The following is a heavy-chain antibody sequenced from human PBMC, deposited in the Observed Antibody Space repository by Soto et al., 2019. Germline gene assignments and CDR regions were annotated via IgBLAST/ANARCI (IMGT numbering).Heavy chain of an antibody. V-gene: IGHV4-4*07. Sequence: KTSATXSLTCTFSVASIIVYYFILIRNSAGKGLEFIGRIYATGTTDYNPSLKSRVMMSVDTSKKQFSLKLRSVTAADTAVYYCVRDGTKNLRDWLETWGQG. CDR1: VASIIVYY. CDR3: VRDGTKNLRDWLET. D-gene: IGHD1-1*01. CDR2: IYATGTT. J-gene: IGHJ5*02.